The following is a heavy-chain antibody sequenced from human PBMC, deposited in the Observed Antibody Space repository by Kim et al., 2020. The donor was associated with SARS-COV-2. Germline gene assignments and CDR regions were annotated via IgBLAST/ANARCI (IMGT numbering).Heavy chain of an antibody. CDR1: GYTFTSYA. CDR3: ARARRSSSWYPAYYYYYGMDV. V-gene: IGHV7-4-1*02. CDR2: INTNTGNP. J-gene: IGHJ6*02. Sequence: ASVKVSCKASGYTFTSYAMNWVRQAPGQGLEWMGWINTNTGNPTYAQGFTGRFVFSLDTSVSTAYLQISSLKAEDTAVYYCARARRSSSWYPAYYYYYGMDVWGQGTTVTVSS. D-gene: IGHD6-13*01.